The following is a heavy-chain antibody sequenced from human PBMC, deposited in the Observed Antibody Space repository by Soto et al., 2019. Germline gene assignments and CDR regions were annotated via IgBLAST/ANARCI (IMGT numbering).Heavy chain of an antibody. CDR1: GGTFSSYA. J-gene: IGHJ4*02. Sequence: ASVKVSCKASGGTFSSYAISWVRQAPGQGLEWMGGIIPIFGTANYAQKFQGRVTITADESTSTAYMELSSLRSEDTAVYYCARGTVRLGELSSITGGIDYWGQGTLVTVYS. V-gene: IGHV1-69*13. CDR3: ARGTVRLGELSSITGGIDY. CDR2: IIPIFGTA. D-gene: IGHD3-16*02.